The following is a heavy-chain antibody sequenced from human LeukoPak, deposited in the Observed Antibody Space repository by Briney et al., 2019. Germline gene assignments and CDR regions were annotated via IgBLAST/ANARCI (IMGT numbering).Heavy chain of an antibody. CDR1: GFTFSSYG. D-gene: IGHD3-10*01. CDR2: IRYDGSNK. CDR3: AKDAVWFGESNWFDP. Sequence: GGSLRLSCAASGFTFSSYGMSWVRQAPGKGLEWVAFIRYDGSNKYYADSVKGRFTISRDNSKNTLYLQMNSLRADDTAVYYCAKDAVWFGESNWFDPWGQGTLVTVSS. V-gene: IGHV3-30*02. J-gene: IGHJ5*02.